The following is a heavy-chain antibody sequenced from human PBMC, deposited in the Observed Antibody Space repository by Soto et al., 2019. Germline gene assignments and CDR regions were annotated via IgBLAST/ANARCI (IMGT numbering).Heavy chain of an antibody. V-gene: IGHV3-30*18. J-gene: IGHJ4*02. D-gene: IGHD1-26*01. CDR1: GFTFSSYG. CDR3: AKELGLPHPKSGSYWYYFDY. Sequence: GGSLRLSCAASGFTFSSYGMHWVRQAPGKGLEWVAVISYDGSNKYYADSVKGRFTISRDNSKNTLYLQMNSLRAEDTAVYYCAKELGLPHPKSGSYWYYFDYWGQGTLVTVSS. CDR2: ISYDGSNK.